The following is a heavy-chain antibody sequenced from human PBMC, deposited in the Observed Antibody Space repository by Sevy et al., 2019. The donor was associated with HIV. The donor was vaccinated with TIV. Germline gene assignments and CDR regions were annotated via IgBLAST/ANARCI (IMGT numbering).Heavy chain of an antibody. Sequence: GGSLRLSCAASGFTFSTYTMNWVRQAPGKGLEWVSSISSSSNYIYYADSLKGGFTISRDNAKNSVYLQMNSLRAEDTAVYYCARPYGSGSWEAFDIWGQGTMVTVSS. CDR2: ISSSSNYI. D-gene: IGHD3-10*01. CDR3: ARPYGSGSWEAFDI. V-gene: IGHV3-21*01. CDR1: GFTFSTYT. J-gene: IGHJ3*02.